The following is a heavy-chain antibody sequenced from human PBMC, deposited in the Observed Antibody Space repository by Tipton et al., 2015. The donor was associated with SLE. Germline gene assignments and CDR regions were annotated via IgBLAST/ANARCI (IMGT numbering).Heavy chain of an antibody. CDR3: ARKGPRRDFWSGYDYYYGMDV. V-gene: IGHV4-34*01. CDR1: GGSFSGYY. J-gene: IGHJ6*02. D-gene: IGHD3-3*01. CDR2: INHSGST. Sequence: TLSLTCAVYGGSFSGYYWSWIRQPPGKGLEWIGEINHSGSTYYNPSLKSRVTISVDTSKNQFSLKLSSVTAADTAVYYCARKGPRRDFWSGYDYYYGMDVWGQGTTVTVSS.